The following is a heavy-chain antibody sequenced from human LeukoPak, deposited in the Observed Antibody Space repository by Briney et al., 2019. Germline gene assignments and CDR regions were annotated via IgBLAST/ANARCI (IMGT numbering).Heavy chain of an antibody. J-gene: IGHJ4*02. CDR3: ARPATRGRYSSGWYAWDY. V-gene: IGHV4-39*01. CDR2: IYYSGST. CDR1: GGSISSSSYY. Sequence: SETLSLTCTVSGGSISSSSYYWGWIRQPPGKGLEWIGSIYYSGSTYYNPSLKSRVTISVDRSKNQFSLKLSSVTAADTAVYYCARPATRGRYSSGWYAWDYWGQGTLVTVSS. D-gene: IGHD6-19*01.